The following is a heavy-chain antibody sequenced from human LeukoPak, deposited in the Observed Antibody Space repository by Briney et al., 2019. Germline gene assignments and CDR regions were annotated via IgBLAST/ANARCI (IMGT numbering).Heavy chain of an antibody. Sequence: PSETLSLTCAVYGGSFSGYYWNWIRQPPGKGLEWIGEINHSGSTNYNPSLKSRVTISVDTSKNQFSLKLSSVTAADTAVYYCARDSYYYDSSGYYASYGMDVWGQGTTVTVSS. D-gene: IGHD3-22*01. V-gene: IGHV4-34*01. CDR3: ARDSYYYDSSGYYASYGMDV. CDR2: INHSGST. CDR1: GGSFSGYY. J-gene: IGHJ6*02.